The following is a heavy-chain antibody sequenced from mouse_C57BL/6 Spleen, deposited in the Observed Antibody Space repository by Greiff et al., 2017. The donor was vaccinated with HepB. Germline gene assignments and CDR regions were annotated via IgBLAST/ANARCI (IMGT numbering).Heavy chain of an antibody. J-gene: IGHJ2*01. CDR1: GYSITSGYC. V-gene: IGHV3-6*01. CDR2: ISYDGSN. Sequence: EVQLQQSGPGLVKPSQSLSLTCSVTGYSITSGYCWNWIRQFPGNKLECMGYISYDGSNNYNPSLKNRISITRDTSKNQFFLKLNSVTTEDTATYYCASYYFDYWGQGTTLTVSS. CDR3: ASYYFDY.